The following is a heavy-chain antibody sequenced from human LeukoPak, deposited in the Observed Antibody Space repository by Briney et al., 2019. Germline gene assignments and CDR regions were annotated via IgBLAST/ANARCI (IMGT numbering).Heavy chain of an antibody. V-gene: IGHV4-34*01. J-gene: IGHJ5*01. D-gene: IGHD3-22*01. CDR2: INHSGST. CDR3: ARAGDYYEKTNWFDS. Sequence: SETLSLTCAVYGGSFSGYYWSWIRKPPGKGLEWIGEINHSGSTNYNPSLKSRVTISVDTSKNQFSLKLSSVTAADTAVYYCARAGDYYEKTNWFDSWGQGTLVTVSS. CDR1: GGSFSGYY.